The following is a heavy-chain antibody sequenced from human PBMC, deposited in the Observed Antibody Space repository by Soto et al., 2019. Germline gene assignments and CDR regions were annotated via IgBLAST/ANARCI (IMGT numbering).Heavy chain of an antibody. Sequence: GGSLRLSCAASGFTFSNYGMHWVRQAPGKGLEWVAVISFDGINKYYADPVKGRFTISRDNSKNALYLQMNSLRAEDTAVYYCAKYQLLTKGYYYYYYMDVWGKGTTVTVSS. CDR1: GFTFSNYG. CDR3: AKYQLLTKGYYYYYYMDV. D-gene: IGHD2-2*01. V-gene: IGHV3-30*18. J-gene: IGHJ6*03. CDR2: ISFDGINK.